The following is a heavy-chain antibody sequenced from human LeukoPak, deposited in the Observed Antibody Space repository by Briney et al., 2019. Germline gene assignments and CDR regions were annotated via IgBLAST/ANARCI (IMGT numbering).Heavy chain of an antibody. Sequence: ASVKVSCKASGGTFSSYAVSWVRQAPGQGLEWMGWISAYNGNTNYAQKLQGRATMTTDTSTSTAYMELRSLRSDDTAVYYCARVPLRKMNWFDPWGQGTLVTVSS. D-gene: IGHD4-17*01. CDR3: ARVPLRKMNWFDP. CDR1: GGTFSSYA. J-gene: IGHJ5*02. V-gene: IGHV1-18*01. CDR2: ISAYNGNT.